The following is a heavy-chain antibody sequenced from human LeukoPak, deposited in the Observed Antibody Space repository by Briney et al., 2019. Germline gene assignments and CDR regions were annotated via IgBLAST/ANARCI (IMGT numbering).Heavy chain of an antibody. D-gene: IGHD2-2*01. CDR2: INHRGST. CDR3: ARLRAVEPAAFSGYYYYMDV. CDR1: GGSFSGYY. J-gene: IGHJ6*03. Sequence: PSETLSLTCAVYGGSFSGYYWSWIRQPPGKGLEWIGEINHRGSTKYNPSLKSRVTISVDTSKNQFSLKLSSVTAADTAVYYCARLRAVEPAAFSGYYYYMDVWGKGTTVTISS. V-gene: IGHV4-34*01.